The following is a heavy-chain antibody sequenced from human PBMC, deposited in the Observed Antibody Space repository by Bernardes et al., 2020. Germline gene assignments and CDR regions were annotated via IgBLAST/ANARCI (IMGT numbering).Heavy chain of an antibody. CDR1: GGSISSSSYY. D-gene: IGHD6-6*01. V-gene: IGHV4-39*01. Sequence: SETLSLTCTVSGGSISSSSYYWGWIRQPPGKGLEWIGSIYYSGSTYYNPSLKSRVTISVDTSKNQFSLKLSSVTAADTAVYYCARIRARPLWYFDLWGRGTLVTVSS. J-gene: IGHJ2*01. CDR3: ARIRARPLWYFDL. CDR2: IYYSGST.